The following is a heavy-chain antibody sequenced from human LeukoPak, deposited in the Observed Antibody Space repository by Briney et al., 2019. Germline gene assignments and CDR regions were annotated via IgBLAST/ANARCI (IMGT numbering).Heavy chain of an antibody. Sequence: ASVKVSCKASGYTFTGYYMHWVRQAPGQGLEWMGWINPNSGGTNYAQKFQGRVTMTRDTSISTAYMELSRLRSDDTAVYYCARARPEYSSSYRAFDIWGQGTMVTVSS. CDR3: ARARPEYSSSYRAFDI. J-gene: IGHJ3*02. D-gene: IGHD6-13*01. CDR1: GYTFTGYY. CDR2: INPNSGGT. V-gene: IGHV1-2*02.